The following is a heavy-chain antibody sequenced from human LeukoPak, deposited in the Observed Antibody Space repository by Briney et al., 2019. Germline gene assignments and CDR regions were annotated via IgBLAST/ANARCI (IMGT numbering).Heavy chain of an antibody. J-gene: IGHJ4*02. CDR2: ISSSSSYI. CDR3: ARVGYDSSGYLDY. CDR1: GFTFSSYS. V-gene: IGHV3-21*01. Sequence: GGSLRLSCAASGFTFSSYSMNWVRQAPGKGLEWVSSISSSSSYIYYADSVKGRFTISRDNANNSLYLQMNSLRAEDTAVYYCARVGYDSSGYLDYWGQGTLVTVSS. D-gene: IGHD3-22*01.